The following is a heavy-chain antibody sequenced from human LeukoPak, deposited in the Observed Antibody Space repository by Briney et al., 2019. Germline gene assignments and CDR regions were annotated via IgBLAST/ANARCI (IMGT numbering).Heavy chain of an antibody. CDR1: GGSISSGGYY. J-gene: IGHJ2*01. D-gene: IGHD3-9*01. CDR3: ARQTGYPYWYFDL. CDR2: IYYSGST. V-gene: IGHV4-31*03. Sequence: PSETLSPTCTVSGGSISSGGYYWSWIRQHPGKGLEWIGYIYYSGSTYYNPSLKSRVTISVDTSKNQFSLKLSSVTAADTAVYYCARQTGYPYWYFDLWGRGTLVTVSS.